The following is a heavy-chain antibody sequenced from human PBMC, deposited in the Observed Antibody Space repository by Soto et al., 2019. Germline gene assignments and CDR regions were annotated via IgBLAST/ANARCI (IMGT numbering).Heavy chain of an antibody. CDR3: AKDQMDSSGGYGGYFDY. Sequence: RRVRKNKGKGLEWVSAISGSGGSTYYADSVKGRFAISRDNSKNTLYLQMNSLRAEDTAVYYCAKDQMDSSGGYGGYFDYWLNGSLDTVSS. D-gene: IGHD6-19*01. J-gene: IGHJ4*01. CDR2: ISGSGGST. V-gene: IGHV3-23*01.